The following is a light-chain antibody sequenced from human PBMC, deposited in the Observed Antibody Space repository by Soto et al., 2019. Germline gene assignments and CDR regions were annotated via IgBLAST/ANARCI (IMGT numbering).Light chain of an antibody. J-gene: IGKJ5*01. CDR3: QQYNSYSKT. CDR2: DAS. Sequence: IQMTQSTSTLSASVGDRVTITCPASQSISSWLAWYQQKPGKAPKLLIYDASSLESGVPSRFSGSGSGTEYTLTISSLQPDDFATYYCQQYNSYSKTFGQGTRLEIK. V-gene: IGKV1-5*01. CDR1: QSISSW.